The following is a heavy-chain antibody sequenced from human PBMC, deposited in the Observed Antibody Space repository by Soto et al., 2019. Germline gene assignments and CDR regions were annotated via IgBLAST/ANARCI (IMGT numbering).Heavy chain of an antibody. CDR2: IYHRGSS. V-gene: IGHV4-39*01. Sequence: LSLTCTVSGYSISTTGYYLGWIRQPPGKGLECIGTIYHRGSSYYNPSLKSRVTISVDTSKNQFSLKLNSVTAADTAMYYCARHRGYSYGDIVYWGQGTLVTVSS. CDR3: ARHRGYSYGDIVY. CDR1: GYSISTTGYY. D-gene: IGHD5-18*01. J-gene: IGHJ4*01.